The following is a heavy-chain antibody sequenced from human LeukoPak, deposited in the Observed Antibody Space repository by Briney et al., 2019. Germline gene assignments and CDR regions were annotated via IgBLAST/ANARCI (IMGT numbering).Heavy chain of an antibody. CDR1: GFTFSGYA. Sequence: GGSLRLSCAASGFTFSGYAMSWVRQAPGKGLEWVSTISGSGGSTYYADSVNGRFTISRDNSRSTLYLQMNSLRAEDTAVYYCARGSGSHRASGMDVWGQGTTVTVSS. D-gene: IGHD1-26*01. CDR2: ISGSGGST. J-gene: IGHJ6*02. CDR3: ARGSGSHRASGMDV. V-gene: IGHV3-23*01.